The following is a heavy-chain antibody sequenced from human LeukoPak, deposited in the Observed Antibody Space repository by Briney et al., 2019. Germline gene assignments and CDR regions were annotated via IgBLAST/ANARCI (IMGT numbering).Heavy chain of an antibody. D-gene: IGHD4-17*01. V-gene: IGHV7-4-1*02. Sequence: APVKGSCKAFGYTFTCFALNWVGQGPGKGLGGMGWINTNTGNPTYAQGFTGRFVFSLDTSVSTAYLQISSLKAEDTAVYYCAISQGYGVAFDYWGQGTLVTVSS. J-gene: IGHJ4*02. CDR2: INTNTGNP. CDR1: GYTFTCFA. CDR3: AISQGYGVAFDY.